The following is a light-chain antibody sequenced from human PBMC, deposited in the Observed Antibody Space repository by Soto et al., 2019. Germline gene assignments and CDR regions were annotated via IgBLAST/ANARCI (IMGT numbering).Light chain of an antibody. Sequence: DIQMTQSPSTLSASVGDRVTITCRASQSISGWLAWYRQKPGKAPKLLIYDVSSLESGVPSRFSGSGSGTEFTLAISSLQPDDFATYYCQQYNSYPWTFGQGTKVDI. CDR1: QSISGW. CDR3: QQYNSYPWT. J-gene: IGKJ1*01. V-gene: IGKV1-5*01. CDR2: DVS.